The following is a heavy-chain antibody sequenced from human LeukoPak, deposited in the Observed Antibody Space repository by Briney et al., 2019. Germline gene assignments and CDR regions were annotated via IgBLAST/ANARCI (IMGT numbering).Heavy chain of an antibody. CDR2: ISYDGDDK. CDR1: AFTFSAYS. D-gene: IGHD3-10*01. V-gene: IGHV3-30*04. CDR3: ARAPSMVRGVHIVWGWYLHL. Sequence: GGSLRLSCADSAFTFSAYSMHWGRPAPGEGLGCVGVISYDGDDKFYADSVKGRFTISRDTSQNTIDLQMHSLRPEDTGVYYCARAPSMVRGVHIVWGWYLHLWGRGTLVTVSS. J-gene: IGHJ2*01.